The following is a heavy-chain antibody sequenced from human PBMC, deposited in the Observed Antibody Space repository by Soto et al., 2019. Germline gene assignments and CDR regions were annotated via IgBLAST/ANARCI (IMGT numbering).Heavy chain of an antibody. V-gene: IGHV3-9*01. Sequence: GGSLRLSCAASGFTFDDYAMHWVRQAPGKGLEWVSGISWNSGSIGYADSVKGRFTISRDNAKNSLYLQMNSLRAEDTALYYCAKERYSSSSSTYFDYWGQGTLVTVSS. CDR3: AKERYSSSSSTYFDY. CDR1: GFTFDDYA. CDR2: ISWNSGSI. D-gene: IGHD6-6*01. J-gene: IGHJ4*02.